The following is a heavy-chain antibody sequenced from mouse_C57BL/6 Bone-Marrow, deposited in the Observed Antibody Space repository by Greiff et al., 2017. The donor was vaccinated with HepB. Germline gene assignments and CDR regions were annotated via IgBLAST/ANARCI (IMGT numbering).Heavy chain of an antibody. CDR1: GFTFSSYG. Sequence: EVKLEESGGDLVKPGGSLKLSCAASGFTFSSYGMSWVRQTPDKRLEWVATISSGGSYTYYPDSVKGRFTISRDNAKNTLYLQMSSLKSEDTAMYYCARQDLLGFAYWGQGTLVTVSA. CDR3: ARQDLLGFAY. V-gene: IGHV5-6*02. CDR2: ISSGGSYT. J-gene: IGHJ3*01.